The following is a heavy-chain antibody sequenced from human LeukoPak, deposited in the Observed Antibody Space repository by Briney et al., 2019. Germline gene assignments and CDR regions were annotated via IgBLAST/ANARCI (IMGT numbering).Heavy chain of an antibody. V-gene: IGHV4-39*07. J-gene: IGHJ4*02. CDR2: IFYSGRT. CDR1: GPFIGTSGYF. CDR3: TRARSPDSGTYVSAGTPKNIDY. D-gene: IGHD1-26*01. Sequence: ESLSPTCSVSGPFIGTSGYFSGGTRPPPGRGLEWIASIFYSGRTYNNPSLRRRVTISFTTSQNQFSLKVTSLSAADTAVYYCTRARSPDSGTYVSAGTPKNIDYWGQGTLVTVSS.